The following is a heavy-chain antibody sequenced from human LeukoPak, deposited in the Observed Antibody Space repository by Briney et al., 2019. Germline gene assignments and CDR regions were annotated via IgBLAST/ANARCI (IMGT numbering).Heavy chain of an antibody. Sequence: SETLSLTCTVSGGSISSSSYYWGWIRQPPGKGLEWIGSIYYSGSTYYNPSLKSRVTISVDTSKNQFSLKLSSVTAADTAVYYCVKGGGSGWTIDYWGQGTLVTVSS. CDR1: GGSISSSSYY. CDR2: IYYSGST. CDR3: VKGGGSGWTIDY. D-gene: IGHD6-19*01. V-gene: IGHV4-39*01. J-gene: IGHJ4*02.